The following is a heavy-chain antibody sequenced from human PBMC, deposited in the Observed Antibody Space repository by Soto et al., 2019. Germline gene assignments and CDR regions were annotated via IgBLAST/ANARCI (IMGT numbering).Heavy chain of an antibody. CDR1: GGTFGSYA. CDR3: ARSQGSSTSLEIYYYYYYGMGV. J-gene: IGHJ6*02. V-gene: IGHV1-69*01. Sequence: QVQLVQSGAEVKKPGSSVKVSCKASGGTFGSYAISWVRQAPGQGLEWMGGIIPIPGTANYAQKFQGRVTIDADESTSTAYMELSSLRSEDTAVYYCARSQGSSTSLEIYYYYYYGMGVWGQGTTVTVSS. CDR2: IIPIPGTA. D-gene: IGHD2-2*01.